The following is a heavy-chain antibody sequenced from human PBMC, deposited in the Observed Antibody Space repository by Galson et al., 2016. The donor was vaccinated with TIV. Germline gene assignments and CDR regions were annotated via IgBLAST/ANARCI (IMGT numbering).Heavy chain of an antibody. V-gene: IGHV3-48*03. CDR2: IGRNGRTI. CDR3: AKVMAADGQNLEY. CDR1: GFTFTDYE. Sequence: SLRLSCAASGFTFTDYEFHWVRQAPGKGLEWVSYIGRNGRTIFYADSVQGRFTISRDNAKNSLSLQMNSLRVEDTALYYCAKVMAADGQNLEYWGQGTLVTVSS. D-gene: IGHD6-13*01. J-gene: IGHJ4*02.